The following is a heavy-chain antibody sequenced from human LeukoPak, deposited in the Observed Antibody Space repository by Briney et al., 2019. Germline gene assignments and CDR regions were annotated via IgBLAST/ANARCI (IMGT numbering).Heavy chain of an antibody. J-gene: IGHJ4*02. CDR1: GFTFNSYV. D-gene: IGHD2-15*01. V-gene: IGHV3-23*01. CDR2: INGGGGNT. Sequence: QTGGSLRLSCAASGFTFNSYVMSWVSQAPGKGLEWVSAINGGGGNTYYADSVKGRFTISRDNSKNMVYLQMNSLRADDTAIYYCAKSVVVITFRFDDWGQGALVTVSS. CDR3: AKSVVVITFRFDD.